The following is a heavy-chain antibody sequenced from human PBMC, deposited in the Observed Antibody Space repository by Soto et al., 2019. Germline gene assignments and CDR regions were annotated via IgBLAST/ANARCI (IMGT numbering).Heavy chain of an antibody. V-gene: IGHV1-8*02. J-gene: IGHJ2*01. CDR2: MNPNSGNT. D-gene: IGHD2-21*01. CDR3: TRAYCAETYDV. CDR1: GYPFNNHD. Sequence: VASVKICCRASGYPFNNHDIHWVRQAPGHGLEWMGWMNPNSGNTGYAQNFRGRVTMTQNNAIGTAYMALSSLRSDDTATYYSTRAYCAETYDVCGHGTRVTAPS.